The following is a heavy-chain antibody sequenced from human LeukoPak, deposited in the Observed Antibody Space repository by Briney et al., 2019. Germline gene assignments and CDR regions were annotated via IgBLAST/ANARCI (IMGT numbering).Heavy chain of an antibody. CDR2: IKQDGVEK. D-gene: IGHD2-15*01. CDR1: GXSFSSYW. CDR3: ARISQRSFDP. Sequence: GGSLRLSCAASGXSFSSYWMSWVRQAPGKGLEWVANIKQDGVEKYYEDSVEGRFTISRDNAKNSLYLQMNSLRSEDTAVYYCARISQRSFDPCGQGTLVTVSS. J-gene: IGHJ5*02. V-gene: IGHV3-7*05.